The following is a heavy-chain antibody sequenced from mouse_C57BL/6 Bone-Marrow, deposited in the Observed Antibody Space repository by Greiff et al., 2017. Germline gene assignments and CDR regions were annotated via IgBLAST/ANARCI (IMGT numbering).Heavy chain of an antibody. V-gene: IGHV1-53*01. CDR1: GYTFTSYW. J-gene: IGHJ1*03. CDR3: ARSGVYGSSLYWYFDV. CDR2: INPNNGGS. Sequence: VKLQQPGTELVKPGASVKLSCKASGYTFTSYWMHWVKQRPGQGLEWIGNINPNNGGSNYNEKFKNKATLTVDKSSSTTYMQLSSLTSEGSAVYFCARSGVYGSSLYWYFDVWGTGTTVTVSS. D-gene: IGHD1-1*01.